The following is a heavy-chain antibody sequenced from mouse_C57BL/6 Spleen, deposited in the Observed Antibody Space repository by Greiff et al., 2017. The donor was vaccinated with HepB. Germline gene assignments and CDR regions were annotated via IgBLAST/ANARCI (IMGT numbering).Heavy chain of an antibody. CDR3: ARRRNDGDY. J-gene: IGHJ4*01. Sequence: ESGPGLVKPSQSLSLTCSVTGYSITSGYYWNWIRQFPGNKLEWMCYISYDGSNNYNPSLKNRISITRDTSKNQFFLKLKCVTTEDTATYDSARRRNDGDYGGQGTSVTVSS. V-gene: IGHV3-6*01. CDR2: ISYDGSN. CDR1: GYSITSGYY. D-gene: IGHD2-3*01.